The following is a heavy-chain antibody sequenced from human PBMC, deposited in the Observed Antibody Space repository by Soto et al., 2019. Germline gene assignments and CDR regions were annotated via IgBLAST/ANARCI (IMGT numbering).Heavy chain of an antibody. CDR1: GFTFSSYS. D-gene: IGHD6-19*01. V-gene: IGHV3-21*01. CDR2: ISSSSSYI. CDR3: ARVRGGWLWDEYFQH. J-gene: IGHJ1*01. Sequence: ESGGGLVKPGGSLRLSCAASGFTFSSYSMNWVRQAPGKGLEWVSSISSSSSYIYYADSVKGRFTISRDNAKNSLYLQMNSLRAEDTAVYYCARVRGGWLWDEYFQHWGQGTLVTVSS.